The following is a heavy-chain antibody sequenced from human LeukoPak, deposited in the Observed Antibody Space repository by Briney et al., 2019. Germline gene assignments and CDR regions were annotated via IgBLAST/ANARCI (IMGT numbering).Heavy chain of an antibody. CDR2: ISAYNGNT. J-gene: IGHJ6*03. Sequence: ASVKVSCKASGYTFTSYGISWVRQAPGQGLEWMGWISAYNGNTNYAQILQGRVTMTTDTSTSTAYMELRSLRSDDTAVYYCARGPGGRYGYHPLENYYYYYYMDVWGKGTTVTVSS. V-gene: IGHV1-18*01. D-gene: IGHD3-16*01. CDR1: GYTFTSYG. CDR3: ARGPGGRYGYHPLENYYYYYYMDV.